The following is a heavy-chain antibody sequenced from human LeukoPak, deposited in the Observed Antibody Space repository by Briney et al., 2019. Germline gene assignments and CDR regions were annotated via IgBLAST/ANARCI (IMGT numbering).Heavy chain of an antibody. V-gene: IGHV3-23*01. D-gene: IGHD3-22*01. CDR3: ANPAGYFDSSGYDVDY. CDR1: GFTFSSSA. J-gene: IGHJ4*02. CDR2: IVGSSGNT. Sequence: PGGSLRLSCAASGFTFSSSAMSWVRQVPGKGLEWVSSIVGSSGNTYYADSVKGRFTISGDNSKNTLYLQMSSLRAEDTAVYYCANPAGYFDSSGYDVDYWGQGTLVTVSS.